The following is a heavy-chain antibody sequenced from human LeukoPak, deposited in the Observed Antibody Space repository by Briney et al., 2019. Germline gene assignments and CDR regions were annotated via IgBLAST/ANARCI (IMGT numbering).Heavy chain of an antibody. J-gene: IGHJ4*02. CDR2: IWYDGSHK. Sequence: PGRSLRLSCAASGFTFSGYAMHWVRQAPGKGLEWVAIIWYDGSHKFYADSVKGRFTISRDNSKNMLYLQMNSLRAEDTAVYYCAKEVGAERWGQGTLVTVSS. V-gene: IGHV3-33*06. CDR3: AKEVGAER. D-gene: IGHD1-26*01. CDR1: GFTFSGYA.